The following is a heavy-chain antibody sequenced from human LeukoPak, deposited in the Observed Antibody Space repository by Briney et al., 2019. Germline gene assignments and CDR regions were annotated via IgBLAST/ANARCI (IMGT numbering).Heavy chain of an antibody. V-gene: IGHV3-48*01. CDR2: IGTSSTTI. Sequence: GGSLRLSCAASGFTFSSYTMNWVRQPPGKGLEWVSNIGTSSTTIYYADSVKGRFTISRDNAKNSLYLQMNSLRADDTAVYYCARTALMDAFDIWGQGTMVTVSS. CDR1: GFTFSSYT. CDR3: ARTALMDAFDI. J-gene: IGHJ3*02.